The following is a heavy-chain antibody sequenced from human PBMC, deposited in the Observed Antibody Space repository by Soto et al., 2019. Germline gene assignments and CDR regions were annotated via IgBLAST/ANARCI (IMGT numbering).Heavy chain of an antibody. CDR2: ISAHNGDT. V-gene: IGHV1-18*01. CDR1: GDTFSICV. Sequence: ASVKVSCTASGDTFSICVFSWVLQAPVHVLEWMGWISAHNGDTIYAQKFQDRITMTTDTSTNTAYLELRSLKSGDTAVFYCARSSGTYPPSRYYYGLDVWGQGTTVTVAS. D-gene: IGHD1-26*01. CDR3: ARSSGTYPPSRYYYGLDV. J-gene: IGHJ6*02.